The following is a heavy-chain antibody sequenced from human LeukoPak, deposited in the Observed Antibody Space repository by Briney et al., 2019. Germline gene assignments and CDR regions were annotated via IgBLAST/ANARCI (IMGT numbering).Heavy chain of an antibody. CDR2: INHSGST. Sequence: SEILSLTCAVYGGSFSGYYWSWIRQPPGKGLEWIGEINHSGSTNYNPSLKSRVTISVDTSKNQFSLKLSSVTAADTAVYYCARHPPYDSSGYYTPPDYWGQGTLVTVSS. CDR1: GGSFSGYY. V-gene: IGHV4-34*01. J-gene: IGHJ4*02. D-gene: IGHD3-22*01. CDR3: ARHPPYDSSGYYTPPDY.